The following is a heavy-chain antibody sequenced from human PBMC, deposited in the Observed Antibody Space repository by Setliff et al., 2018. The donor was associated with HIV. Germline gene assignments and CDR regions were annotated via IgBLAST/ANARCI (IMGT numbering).Heavy chain of an antibody. V-gene: IGHV4-34*01. CDR1: VESFSGFY. Sequence: SETLSLTCAVYVESFSGFYWSWIRQPPGKGLEWIGEINHSGSTNYNPSLKSRVTISVDTSKNQFSLRLTSVTAADTTVYYCAGRTTTFWSFDLWGRGTLVTVSS. CDR2: INHSGST. CDR3: AGRTTTFWSFDL. D-gene: IGHD4-17*01. J-gene: IGHJ2*01.